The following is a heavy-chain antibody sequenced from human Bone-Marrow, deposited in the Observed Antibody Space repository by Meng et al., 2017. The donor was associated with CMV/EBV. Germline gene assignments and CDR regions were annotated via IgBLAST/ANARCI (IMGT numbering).Heavy chain of an antibody. D-gene: IGHD1-26*01. CDR2: IKQDGSEK. J-gene: IGHJ4*02. V-gene: IGHV3-7*01. CDR3: ASVYSGSYLRWEKHFDY. CDR1: GFTFSSYW. Sequence: GESLKIPCAASGFTFSSYWMSWVRQAPGKGLEWVANIKQDGSEKYYVDSVKGRFTISRDNAKNSLYLQMNSLRAEDTAVYYCASVYSGSYLRWEKHFDYWGQGTLVTVSS.